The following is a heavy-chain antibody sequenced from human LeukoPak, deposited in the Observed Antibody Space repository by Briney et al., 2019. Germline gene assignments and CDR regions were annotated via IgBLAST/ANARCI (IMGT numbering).Heavy chain of an antibody. D-gene: IGHD3-16*02. CDR1: GFTFSSYA. V-gene: IGHV3-30-3*01. CDR2: ISYDGSNK. Sequence: GGSLRLSCAASGFTFSSYAMHWVRQAPGKGLEWVAVISYDGSNKYYADSVKGRFTISRDNSKNTLYLQMNSLRAEDTAVYYCARERYDYVWGSYRYAFDIWGQGTMVTVSS. CDR3: ARERYDYVWGSYRYAFDI. J-gene: IGHJ3*02.